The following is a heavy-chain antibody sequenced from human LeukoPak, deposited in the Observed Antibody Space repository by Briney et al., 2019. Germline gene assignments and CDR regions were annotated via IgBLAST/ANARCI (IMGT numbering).Heavy chain of an antibody. J-gene: IGHJ3*02. V-gene: IGHV4-4*09. D-gene: IGHD5-18*01. CDR2: IYTSGST. CDR1: GGSISSYY. Sequence: SETLSLTCTVSGGSISSYYWSWIRQPPGKGLEWIGYIYTSGSTNYNPSLKSRVTISVDTSKNQFSLKLSSVTAADTAVYYCVRHVAGYSYGPDAFDIWGQGTMVTVSS. CDR3: VRHVAGYSYGPDAFDI.